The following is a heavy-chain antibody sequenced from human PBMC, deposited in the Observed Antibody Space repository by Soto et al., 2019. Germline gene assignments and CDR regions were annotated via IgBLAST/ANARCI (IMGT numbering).Heavy chain of an antibody. D-gene: IGHD6-13*01. CDR2: IYHSGST. Sequence: SETLSLTXTVSGGSTSSSNWWSWVRQPPGKGLEWIGEIYHSGSTNYNPSLQSRVTISVDKSGNQFSLKMRSVTAADTAVYYCARSPSSSWYGGGAFDIWGQGTMVTVSS. J-gene: IGHJ3*02. CDR1: GGSTSSSNW. CDR3: ARSPSSSWYGGGAFDI. V-gene: IGHV4-4*02.